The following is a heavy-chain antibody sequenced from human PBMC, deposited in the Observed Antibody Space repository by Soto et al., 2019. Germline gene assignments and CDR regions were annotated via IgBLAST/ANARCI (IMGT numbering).Heavy chain of an antibody. CDR2: ISSISTYA. V-gene: IGHV3-11*06. CDR1: GSTFSDYY. Sequence: QVQLVESGGGLVKPGGSLRLSCAASGSTFSDYYMSWVRQAPGKGLEWVSYISSISTYANYADSVKGRFTISRDNAKNSLDLQMNSLRDDDTALYYCARLADCSNNICSYGMDVWGQGTTVTVSS. CDR3: ARLADCSNNICSYGMDV. D-gene: IGHD4-4*01. J-gene: IGHJ6*02.